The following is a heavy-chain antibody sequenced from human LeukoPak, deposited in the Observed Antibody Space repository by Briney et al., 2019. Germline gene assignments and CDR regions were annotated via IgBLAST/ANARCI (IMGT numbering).Heavy chain of an antibody. J-gene: IGHJ6*03. CDR2: IYYSGST. CDR1: GGSISSYY. D-gene: IGHD2-15*01. Sequence: SETLSLTCTVSGGSISSYYWSWIRQPPGKGLEWIGYIYYSGSTNYNPSLKSRVTISLDTSKKQFSLNLSSVTAADTAVYYCARDQGSAGPNYYYYYYMDVWGKGTTVTVSS. CDR3: ARDQGSAGPNYYYYYYMDV. V-gene: IGHV4-59*12.